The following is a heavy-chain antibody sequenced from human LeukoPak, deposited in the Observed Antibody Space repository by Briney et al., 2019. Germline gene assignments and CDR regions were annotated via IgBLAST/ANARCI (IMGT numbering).Heavy chain of an antibody. Sequence: SETLSLTCAVYGGSFSGYYWSWIRQPPGKGLEWIGEINHSGSTNYNPSLKSRVTISVDTSKNQFSLKLSSVTAADTAVYYCARALGYSGYDRRLDAFDIWGQGTMVTVSS. CDR3: ARALGYSGYDRRLDAFDI. V-gene: IGHV4-34*01. J-gene: IGHJ3*02. D-gene: IGHD5-12*01. CDR2: INHSGST. CDR1: GGSFSGYY.